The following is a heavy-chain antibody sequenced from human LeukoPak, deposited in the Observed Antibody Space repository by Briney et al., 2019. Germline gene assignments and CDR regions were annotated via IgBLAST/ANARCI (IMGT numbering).Heavy chain of an antibody. V-gene: IGHV1-18*01. J-gene: IGHJ4*02. Sequence: ASVKVSCKASGYTFTSYGISWVRQAPGQGLEWMGWISAYNGNTNYAQKLQGRATMTTDTSTSTAYMELRSLRSDETAVYYCARDGAYYYDSSGYWPFDYWGQGTLVTVSS. D-gene: IGHD3-22*01. CDR3: ARDGAYYYDSSGYWPFDY. CDR2: ISAYNGNT. CDR1: GYTFTSYG.